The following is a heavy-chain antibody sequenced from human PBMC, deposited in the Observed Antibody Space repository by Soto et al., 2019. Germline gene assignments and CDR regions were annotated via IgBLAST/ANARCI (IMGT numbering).Heavy chain of an antibody. CDR3: ARANSGYHY. CDR1: GYTFTTYA. Sequence: ASVKVSCKASGYTFTTYALHWVRQAPGQRLEWMGWINTGDGDTKYSQKFQGRVTITRDTSASTVYMELSSLRSEDTAVYYCARANSGYHYWGQGTLVTAPQ. V-gene: IGHV1-3*04. D-gene: IGHD5-12*01. J-gene: IGHJ4*02. CDR2: INTGDGDT.